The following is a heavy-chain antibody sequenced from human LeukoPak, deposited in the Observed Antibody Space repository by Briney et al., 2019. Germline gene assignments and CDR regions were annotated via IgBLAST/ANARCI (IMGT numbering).Heavy chain of an antibody. CDR1: GYTFTSYY. Sequence: GASVTVSCKASGYTFTSYYMHWVRQAPGQGLEWMGIINPSGGSTSYAQKFQGRVTMTRDTSTSTVYMELSSLRSEDTAVYYSARDRGDSYGYRRGNWFDPWGQGTLVIVSS. CDR2: INPSGGST. J-gene: IGHJ5*02. D-gene: IGHD5-18*01. V-gene: IGHV1-46*01. CDR3: ARDRGDSYGYRRGNWFDP.